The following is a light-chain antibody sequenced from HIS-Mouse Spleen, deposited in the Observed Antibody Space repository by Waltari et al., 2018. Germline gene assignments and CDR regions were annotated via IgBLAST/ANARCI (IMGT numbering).Light chain of an antibody. V-gene: IGKV1-5*03. CDR3: QQYNSYIFT. CDR2: KAS. CDR1: QSISSW. Sequence: DIQMTQSPSTLSASVGDRVTITCRASQSISSWLAWYQQKPGKAPKLLIYKASSLESGVPSRFSGSVSGTEFTLTISSLQPDDFATYYCQQYNSYIFTFGPGTKVDIK. J-gene: IGKJ3*01.